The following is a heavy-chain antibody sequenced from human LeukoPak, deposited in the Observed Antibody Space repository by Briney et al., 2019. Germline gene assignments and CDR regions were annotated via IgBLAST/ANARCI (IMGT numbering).Heavy chain of an antibody. CDR1: GFTFSSYW. D-gene: IGHD3-16*01. V-gene: IGHV3-7*03. CDR3: ARGGGLDV. Sequence: GGSLRLSCAASGFTFSSYWMNWARQAPGKGLEWVASINHNGNVNYYVDSVKGRFTISRDNAKNSLHLQMSNLRAEDTAVYFCARGGGLDVWGQGTTVTVSS. CDR2: INHNGNVN. J-gene: IGHJ6*02.